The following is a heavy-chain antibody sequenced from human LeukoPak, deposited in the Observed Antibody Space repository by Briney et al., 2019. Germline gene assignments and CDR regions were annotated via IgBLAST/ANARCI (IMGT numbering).Heavy chain of an antibody. D-gene: IGHD6-6*01. Sequence: SGGSLRLSCAASGFTFSSYWMTWVRQAPGKGLEWVANIKQDGSEKYYVDSVKGRFTISRDNAKNSLYLQMNSLRAEDTAVYYCARDQRKGEYSTSSGRYYYYYNMDVWGKGTTVTVSS. J-gene: IGHJ6*03. CDR3: ARDQRKGEYSTSSGRYYYYYNMDV. V-gene: IGHV3-7*01. CDR2: IKQDGSEK. CDR1: GFTFSSYW.